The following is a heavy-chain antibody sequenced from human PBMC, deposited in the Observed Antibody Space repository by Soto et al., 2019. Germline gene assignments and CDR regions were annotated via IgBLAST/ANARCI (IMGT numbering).Heavy chain of an antibody. J-gene: IGHJ4*02. Sequence: KTSETLSLTCTVSGGSIRSSTYYWGWIRQPPGKGLQWIGSIYYSGSTYYNPSLKSRVTISVDTSKNQFSLKLSSVTAADTAIYYCARHTFADCSGGSCYSDTPYYFDYWGQGTLVTVSS. V-gene: IGHV4-39*01. CDR2: IYYSGST. CDR1: GGSIRSSTYY. CDR3: ARHTFADCSGGSCYSDTPYYFDY. D-gene: IGHD2-15*01.